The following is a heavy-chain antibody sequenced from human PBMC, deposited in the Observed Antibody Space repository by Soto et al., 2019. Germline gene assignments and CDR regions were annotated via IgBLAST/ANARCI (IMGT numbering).Heavy chain of an antibody. D-gene: IGHD6-19*01. CDR2: ISYDGSNK. J-gene: IGHJ4*02. CDR3: ARDVSPYSTGWHNPHFYY. Sequence: QVQLVESGGGVVQPGRSLRLSCAASGFTFSTYAMHWVRKAAGKGLEWVAVISYDGSNKYYADSVKGRFTISRDNSKNTLYLQMNSLRAEDTTVYYCARDVSPYSTGWHNPHFYYWGQVLLITVSS. V-gene: IGHV3-30-3*01. CDR1: GFTFSTYA.